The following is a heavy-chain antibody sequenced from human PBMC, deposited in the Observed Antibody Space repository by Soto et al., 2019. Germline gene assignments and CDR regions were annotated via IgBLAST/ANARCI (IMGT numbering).Heavy chain of an antibody. CDR2: ISYDGSNK. J-gene: IGHJ3*02. Sequence: QVQLVESGGGVVQPGRSLRLSCAASGFTFSSYGMHWVRQAPGKGLEWVAVISYDGSNKYYADSVKGRFTISRDNSKNTLYLQMNSLRAEDTAVYYCAKESGYYGSGSVGNDAFDIWGQGTMVTVSS. D-gene: IGHD3-10*01. V-gene: IGHV3-30*18. CDR1: GFTFSSYG. CDR3: AKESGYYGSGSVGNDAFDI.